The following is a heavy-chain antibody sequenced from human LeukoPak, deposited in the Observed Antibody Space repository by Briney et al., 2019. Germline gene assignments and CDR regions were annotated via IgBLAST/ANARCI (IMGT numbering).Heavy chain of an antibody. D-gene: IGHD6-13*01. CDR1: GFTFSGSA. CDR2: IRSKANSYAT. V-gene: IGHV3-73*01. CDR3: TRSVPGIAAAGGSALDAFDI. Sequence: GGSLRLSCAASGFTFSGSAMHWVRQASGKGLEWVGRIRSKANSYATAYAASVKGRFTISRDDSKNTAYLQMDSLKTEDTVVYYCTRSVPGIAAAGGSALDAFDIWGQGTMVTVSS. J-gene: IGHJ3*02.